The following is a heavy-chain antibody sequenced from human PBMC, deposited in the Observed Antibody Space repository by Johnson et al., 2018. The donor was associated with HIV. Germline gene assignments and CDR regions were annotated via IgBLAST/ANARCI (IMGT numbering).Heavy chain of an antibody. CDR2: MSYDGSDK. J-gene: IGHJ3*02. Sequence: QMLLVESGGGVVQPGRSLRLSCAVSGFTLSSYVMHWVRQAPGKGLEWVAVMSYDGSDKYYADSVKGRFTISRDNSKNTLYLQMNSLRAEDTAVYYCARERPAYSSSSSHAFDIWGQGTMVTVSS. CDR1: GFTLSSYV. CDR3: ARERPAYSSSSSHAFDI. D-gene: IGHD6-6*01. V-gene: IGHV3-30*04.